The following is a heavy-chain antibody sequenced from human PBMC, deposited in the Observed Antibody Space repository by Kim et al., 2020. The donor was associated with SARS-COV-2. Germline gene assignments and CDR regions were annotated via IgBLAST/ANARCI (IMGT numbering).Heavy chain of an antibody. Sequence: ASVKVSCKASGYTFTSYDINWVRQATGQGLEWMGWMNPNSGNTGYAQKFQGRVTMTRNTSISTAYMELSSLRSEDTAVYYCARAPKMRYDILTGTHGDYYYMDVWGTGTTVTVSS. CDR3: ARAPKMRYDILTGTHGDYYYMDV. J-gene: IGHJ6*03. V-gene: IGHV1-8*01. CDR1: GYTFTSYD. D-gene: IGHD3-9*01. CDR2: MNPNSGNT.